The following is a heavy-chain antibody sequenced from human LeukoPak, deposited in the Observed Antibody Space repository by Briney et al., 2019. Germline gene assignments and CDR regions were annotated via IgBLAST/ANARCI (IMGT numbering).Heavy chain of an antibody. Sequence: GASVKVSCKASGYTFTSHGISWGRQAPGPGLEWMGWISAYNGNTNYAQKLQGRVTMTTDTSTSTAYMELRSLRSDDTAVYYCARDRRGNWFDPWGQGTLVTVSS. CDR3: ARDRRGNWFDP. V-gene: IGHV1-18*01. D-gene: IGHD3-10*01. CDR2: ISAYNGNT. CDR1: GYTFTSHG. J-gene: IGHJ5*02.